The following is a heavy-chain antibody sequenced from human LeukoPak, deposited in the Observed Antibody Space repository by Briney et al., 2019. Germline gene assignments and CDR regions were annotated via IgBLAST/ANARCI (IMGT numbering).Heavy chain of an antibody. V-gene: IGHV1-69*06. CDR3: AREDDTGRYMGDDAFDI. Sequence: GASVKVSCKASGGIFNSYAISWVRQAPGQGLEWMGGIIPMSDTANYPQKFRGRLTITADIPTSTVYMELSSLRSEDTAVYYCAREDDTGRYMGDDAFDIWGQGTMVTVSS. D-gene: IGHD1-26*01. CDR1: GGIFNSYA. CDR2: IIPMSDTA. J-gene: IGHJ3*02.